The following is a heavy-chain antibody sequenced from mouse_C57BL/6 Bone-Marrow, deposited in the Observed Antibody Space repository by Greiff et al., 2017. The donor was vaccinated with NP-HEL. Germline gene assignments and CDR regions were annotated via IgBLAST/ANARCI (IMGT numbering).Heavy chain of an antibody. Sequence: VQLQQSGPELVKPGASVKISCKASGYTFTDYYMNWVKQSHGKSLEWIGDINPNNGGTSYNQKFKGKATLTVDKSSSTAYMELRSLTSEDSAVYYCARRGSAYWGQGTLVTVSA. CDR2: INPNNGGT. J-gene: IGHJ3*01. CDR1: GYTFTDYY. V-gene: IGHV1-26*01. CDR3: ARRGSAY.